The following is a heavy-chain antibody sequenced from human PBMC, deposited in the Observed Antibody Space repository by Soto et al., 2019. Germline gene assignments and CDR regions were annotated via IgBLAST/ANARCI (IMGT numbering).Heavy chain of an antibody. Sequence: QVQLQESGPGLVKPSQTLSLTCTVSGGSISSGGYCWSWIRQHPGKGLEWIGYIYYSVSTSYNPSLKSRLTISVDPSKNQFSLKLSSVTAADTAVYYCARGVIHWGQGTLVTVSS. J-gene: IGHJ4*02. CDR3: ARGVIH. CDR2: IYYSVST. D-gene: IGHD3-16*02. CDR1: GGSISSGGYC. V-gene: IGHV4-31*03.